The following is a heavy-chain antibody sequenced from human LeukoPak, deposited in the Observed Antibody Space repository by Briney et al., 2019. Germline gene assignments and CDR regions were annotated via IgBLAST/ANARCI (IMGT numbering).Heavy chain of an antibody. CDR2: IKQDGSEK. CDR3: ASEIGYCSSTSCYTRGTHDY. V-gene: IGHV3-7*01. J-gene: IGHJ4*02. D-gene: IGHD2-2*02. CDR1: GFTFSSYW. Sequence: PGGSLRLSCAASGFTFSSYWMSWVRQAPGKGLEWVANIKQDGSEKYYVDSVKGRFTISRDNAKNSLYLQMNSLRAEDTAVYYCASEIGYCSSTSCYTRGTHDYWGQGTLVTVSS.